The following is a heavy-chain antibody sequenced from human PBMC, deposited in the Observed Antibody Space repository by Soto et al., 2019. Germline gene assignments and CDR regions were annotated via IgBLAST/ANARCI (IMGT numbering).Heavy chain of an antibody. CDR2: INYRGNT. CDR1: RGSITGSTYY. Sequence: SETLSLTCTVSRGSITGSTYYWGWVRQPPGKGLEWIGSINYRGNTFYNPSLKSRVTLSVDSSKNQISLKVTSMTAADTATYDCARRGGYFDYWGQGALVTVSS. J-gene: IGHJ4*02. D-gene: IGHD2-15*01. CDR3: ARRGGYFDY. V-gene: IGHV4-39*01.